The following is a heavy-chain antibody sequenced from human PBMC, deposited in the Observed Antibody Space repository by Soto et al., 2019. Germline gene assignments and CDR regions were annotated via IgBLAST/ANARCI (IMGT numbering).Heavy chain of an antibody. J-gene: IGHJ4*02. Sequence: EVQLLESGGGLVQPGGSLRLSCAASGFTFSSYAMSWVRQAPGKGLEWVSAISGSGGSTYYADSVKGRFTISRDNTKNTLYLQMNSLRAEDTAVYYCAKGGGNYDDSSGPFDYWGQGTLVTVSS. D-gene: IGHD3-22*01. CDR3: AKGGGNYDDSSGPFDY. CDR1: GFTFSSYA. V-gene: IGHV3-23*01. CDR2: ISGSGGST.